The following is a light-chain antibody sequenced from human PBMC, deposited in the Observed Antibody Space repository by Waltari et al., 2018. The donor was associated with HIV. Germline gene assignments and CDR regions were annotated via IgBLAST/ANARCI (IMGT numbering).Light chain of an antibody. CDR2: DTF. Sequence: QAVVTQEPSLTVSPGGPVPPTCGSSTGPVTSGHHPYWFQQKSGQAPRTLIYDTFSKHSWTPARFSGSLLGGKAALTLSGAQPEDEADYFCLLSFAGARPVVFGGGTKLTVL. CDR1: TGPVTSGHH. CDR3: LLSFAGARPVV. V-gene: IGLV7-46*01. J-gene: IGLJ2*01.